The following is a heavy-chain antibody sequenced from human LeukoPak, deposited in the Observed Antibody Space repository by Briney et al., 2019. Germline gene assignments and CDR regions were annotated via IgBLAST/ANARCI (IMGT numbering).Heavy chain of an antibody. J-gene: IGHJ3*02. CDR1: GFTFSSYS. D-gene: IGHD5-18*01. CDR2: ISSSSSYI. V-gene: IGHV3-21*01. Sequence: VGSLRLSCAASGFTFSSYSMNWVRQAPGKGLEWVSSISSSSSYIYYADSVKGRFTISRDNAKNSLYLQMNSLRAEDTAVYYCARDSRGDSYVPDAFDIWGQGTMVTVSS. CDR3: ARDSRGDSYVPDAFDI.